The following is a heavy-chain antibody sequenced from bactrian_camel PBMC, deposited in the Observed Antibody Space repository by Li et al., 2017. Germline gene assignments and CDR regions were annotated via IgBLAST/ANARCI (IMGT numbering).Heavy chain of an antibody. CDR3: ATQTTGWAFRY. Sequence: DVQLVESGGGLIQPGGSLRLSCAASGFIFTNYDMNWVRQAPGKGLEWVSGILTSGDTHYDYSVMGRFTISRDNAKNTLYLQMNNLKTDDAAVYYCATQTTGWAFRYWGRGTQVTVS. V-gene: IGHV3S40*01. CDR2: ILTSGDT. CDR1: GFIFTNYD. J-gene: IGHJ6*01. D-gene: IGHD5*01.